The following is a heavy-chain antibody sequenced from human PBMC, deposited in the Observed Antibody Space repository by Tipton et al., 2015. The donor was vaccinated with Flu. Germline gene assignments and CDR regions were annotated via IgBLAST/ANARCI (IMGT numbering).Heavy chain of an antibody. Sequence: QLVQSGAEVKKPGSSVKVSCKASGGTFSSYAISWVRQAPGQGLEWMGRIIPILGIANYAQKFQGRVTITADKSTSTAYMELSSLRSGDPAVYYCGRGSDGSGGPDVDYWGQGTLVTVSS. J-gene: IGHJ4*02. CDR2: IIPILGIA. D-gene: IGHD3-10*01. V-gene: IGHV1-69*09. CDR3: GRGSDGSGGPDVDY. CDR1: GGTFSSYA.